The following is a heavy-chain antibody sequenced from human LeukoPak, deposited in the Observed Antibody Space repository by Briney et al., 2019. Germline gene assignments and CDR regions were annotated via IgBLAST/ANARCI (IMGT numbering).Heavy chain of an antibody. J-gene: IGHJ4*02. D-gene: IGHD6-13*01. Sequence: SETLSLTCTVSSGSISSSSYYWGWIRQPPGKGLEWIGSIYYSGSTYYNPSLKSRVTISVDTSKNQFSLKLSSVTAADTAVYYCARQPFDSSSWYDYWGQGTLVTVSS. CDR2: IYYSGST. V-gene: IGHV4-39*01. CDR3: ARQPFDSSSWYDY. CDR1: SGSISSSSYY.